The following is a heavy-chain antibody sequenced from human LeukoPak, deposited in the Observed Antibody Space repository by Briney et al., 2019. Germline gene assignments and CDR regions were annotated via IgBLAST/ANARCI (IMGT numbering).Heavy chain of an antibody. V-gene: IGHV3-74*01. D-gene: IGHD6-19*01. Sequence: GGSLRLSCAASGFTFSSYWMHWVRQAPRKGLVWVSRINSDGSSTSYADSVKGRFTISRDNAKNTLYLQMNSLRAEDTAVYYCARDRVAVAKYYFDYWGQGSLVTVSS. J-gene: IGHJ4*02. CDR3: ARDRVAVAKYYFDY. CDR1: GFTFSSYW. CDR2: INSDGSST.